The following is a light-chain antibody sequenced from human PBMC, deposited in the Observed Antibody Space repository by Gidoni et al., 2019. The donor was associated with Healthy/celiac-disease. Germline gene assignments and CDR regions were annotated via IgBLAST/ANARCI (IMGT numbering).Light chain of an antibody. J-gene: IGKJ5*01. CDR1: QSVNSN. Sequence: EIVITQSPATLSVSPGKRATLSCRDGQSVNSNLAWYQQRPGQAPRLLIYGASTKATGIPASFSGSGSGTEFTLTISNLQSEDFAVYYCQQYNNWPPTTFXQXTRLEIK. CDR2: GAS. CDR3: QQYNNWPPTT. V-gene: IGKV3-15*01.